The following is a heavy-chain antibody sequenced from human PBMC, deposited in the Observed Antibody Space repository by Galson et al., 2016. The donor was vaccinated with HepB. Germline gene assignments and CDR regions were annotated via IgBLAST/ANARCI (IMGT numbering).Heavy chain of an antibody. CDR2: INHSGST. D-gene: IGHD3-10*01. CDR1: GGSFSDFY. CDR3: ARVVWDGYFGEYFQL. J-gene: IGHJ1*01. V-gene: IGHV4-34*01. Sequence: SETLSLTCAVYGGSFSDFYWSWIRQPPGKGLEWIGEINHSGSTHHNPSLKGRVAISVDTSKNQFSLNLNSVTAADTAIYYCARVVWDGYFGEYFQLWGRGTLVTVSS.